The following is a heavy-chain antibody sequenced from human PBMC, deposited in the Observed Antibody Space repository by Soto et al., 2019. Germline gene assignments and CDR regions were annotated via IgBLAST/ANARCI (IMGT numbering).Heavy chain of an antibody. CDR3: AREYVVVVAATPYYYYYMDV. CDR2: INAGNGNT. CDR1: GYTFTSYA. V-gene: IGHV1-3*01. Sequence: ASVKVSCKASGYTFTSYAMHWVRQAPGQRLEWMGRINAGNGNTKYSQKFQGRVTITRDTSASTAYMELSSLRSEDTAVYYCAREYVVVVAATPYYYYYMDVWGKGTTVTVSS. J-gene: IGHJ6*03. D-gene: IGHD2-15*01.